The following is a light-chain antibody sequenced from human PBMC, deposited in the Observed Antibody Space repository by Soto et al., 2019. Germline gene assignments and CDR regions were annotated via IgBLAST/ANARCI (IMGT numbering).Light chain of an antibody. V-gene: IGLV2-14*03. CDR2: DVS. J-gene: IGLJ2*01. Sequence: QSALTQPASVSGSPGQSITISCTGSSSDVGGYNYVSWYQQHHPGKAPKLMIYDVSNRPSGVSNRFSGSKYGNTASLTISGLQAGDEADYYCSSYTTSSTVVFGGGTKLTVL. CDR1: SSDVGGYNY. CDR3: SSYTTSSTVV.